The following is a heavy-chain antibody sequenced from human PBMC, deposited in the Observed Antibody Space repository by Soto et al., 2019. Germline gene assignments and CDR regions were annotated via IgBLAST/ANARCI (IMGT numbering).Heavy chain of an antibody. J-gene: IGHJ4*02. CDR2: INPASGST. CDR3: ARDLAAGDH. D-gene: IGHD6-13*01. CDR1: GYTFTPYY. Sequence: QVQLVQSGAEVKKPGASVKVSCRTSGYTFTPYYIHWVRQAPGQGLEWLAIINPASGSTNYAQDFQCRVTLTMDTSTTTVYMELSGLRAEDTAIFYGARDLAAGDHWGQGTLVTVSS. V-gene: IGHV1-46*01.